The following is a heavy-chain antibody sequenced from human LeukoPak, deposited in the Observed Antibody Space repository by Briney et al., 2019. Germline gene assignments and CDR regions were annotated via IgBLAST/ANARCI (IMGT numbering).Heavy chain of an antibody. D-gene: IGHD6-19*01. CDR2: ISGSGGST. CDR1: GFTFDGYA. J-gene: IGHJ4*02. Sequence: GGSLRLSCAASGFTFDGYAMHWVRQAPGKGLEWVSAISGSGGSTYYADSVKGRFTISRDNSKNTLYLQMNSLRAEDTAVYCCAKDRAAGTDYWGQGTLVTVSS. CDR3: AKDRAAGTDY. V-gene: IGHV3-23*01.